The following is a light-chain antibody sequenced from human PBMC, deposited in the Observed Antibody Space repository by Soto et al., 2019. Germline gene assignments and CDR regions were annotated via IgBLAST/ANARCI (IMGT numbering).Light chain of an antibody. J-gene: IGKJ4*01. CDR1: QSLVYSDGNTS. Sequence: DVVMTQSPLSLPVTLGQPASISCRSSQSLVYSDGNTSLNWFQQRPGQSPRRLIYRVSNRDSGVPERFSGSGSGTDFTLKISRVEAEDVGVYYCMQDTHWPHTFGGGTKVEIK. V-gene: IGKV2-30*01. CDR3: MQDTHWPHT. CDR2: RVS.